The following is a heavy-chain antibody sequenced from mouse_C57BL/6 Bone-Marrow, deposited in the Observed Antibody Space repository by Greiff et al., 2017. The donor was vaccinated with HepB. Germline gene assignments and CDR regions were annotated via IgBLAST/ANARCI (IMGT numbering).Heavy chain of an antibody. CDR1: GYAFSSSW. CDR3: ASYYYGSRGGY. D-gene: IGHD1-1*01. CDR2: IYPGDGDT. J-gene: IGHJ2*01. Sequence: QVQLKQSGPELVKPGASVKISCKASGYAFSSSWMNWVKQRPGKGLEWIGRIYPGDGDTNYNGKFKGKATLTADKSSSTAYMQLSSLTSEDSAVYFCASYYYGSRGGYWGQGTTLTVSS. V-gene: IGHV1-82*01.